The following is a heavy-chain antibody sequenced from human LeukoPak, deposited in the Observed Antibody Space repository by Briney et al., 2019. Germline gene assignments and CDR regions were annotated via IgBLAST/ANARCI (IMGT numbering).Heavy chain of an antibody. Sequence: GGSLRLSCAASGFTFSSFGMHWVRQAPGKGLEWVAFIRFDGNNDFQADSVKGRFTISRDISKNTLYLQMNSLRAEDTAVYYCAKGGSPRYWGQGTLVTVSS. D-gene: IGHD2-15*01. CDR3: AKGGSPRY. CDR2: IRFDGNND. J-gene: IGHJ4*02. CDR1: GFTFSSFG. V-gene: IGHV3-30*02.